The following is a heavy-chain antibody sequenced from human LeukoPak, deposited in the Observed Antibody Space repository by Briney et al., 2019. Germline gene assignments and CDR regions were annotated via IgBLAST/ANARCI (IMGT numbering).Heavy chain of an antibody. CDR2: IYSGGSK. J-gene: IGHJ2*01. CDR1: GFTVSGYY. D-gene: IGHD4-17*01. CDR3: ARQVFADYDWYFDL. Sequence: GGSLRLSCAASGFTVSGYYMNWVRQAPGKGLERVSIIYSGGSKYYADSVKGRFTISRDKSKNTLYLQMNSLRAEDTAVYFCARQVFADYDWYFDLWGRGTLVTVSS. V-gene: IGHV3-53*01.